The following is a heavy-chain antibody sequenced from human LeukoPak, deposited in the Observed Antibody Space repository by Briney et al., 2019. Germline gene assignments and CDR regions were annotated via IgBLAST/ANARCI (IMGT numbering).Heavy chain of an antibody. CDR3: ARGPKAGTPDY. D-gene: IGHD6-19*01. CDR1: GGSFSGYY. J-gene: IGHJ4*02. V-gene: IGHV4-34*01. Sequence: KPSETLSLTCAVYGGSFSGYYWSWIRQPPGKGLEWIGEINHSGSTNYNPSLKSRVTISVDTSKNQFSLKLSSVTAADTAVYYCARGPKAGTPDYWGQGTLVTVSS. CDR2: INHSGST.